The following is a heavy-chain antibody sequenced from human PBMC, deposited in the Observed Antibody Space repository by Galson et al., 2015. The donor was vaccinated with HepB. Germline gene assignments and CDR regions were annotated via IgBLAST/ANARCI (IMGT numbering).Heavy chain of an antibody. J-gene: IGHJ4*02. Sequence: SVKVSCKASGYTFTSYAMHWVRQAPGQRLEWMGWINAGNGNTKYSQKFQGRVTITRDTSASTAYMELSSLRSEDTAVYYCARDRNYYDSSGYFIHNFDYWGQGTPVTVSS. CDR2: INAGNGNT. D-gene: IGHD3-22*01. V-gene: IGHV1-3*01. CDR3: ARDRNYYDSSGYFIHNFDY. CDR1: GYTFTSYA.